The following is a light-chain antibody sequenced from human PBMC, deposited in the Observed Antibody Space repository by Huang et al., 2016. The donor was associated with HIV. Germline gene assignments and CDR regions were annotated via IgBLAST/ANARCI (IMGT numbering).Light chain of an antibody. CDR1: QSLVYSDGDTS. CDR3: MQGTYWPRT. CDR2: QVS. Sequence: DVVMTQSPLSLPVTVGQPASISCRSSQSLVYSDGDTSLTGCQQRPGQSPSRLIFQVSKRDTGVPDRCSGSGSGTYFTLKISRVEAEDVGVYYCMQGTYWPRTFGQGTRVEIK. V-gene: IGKV2-30*01. J-gene: IGKJ1*01.